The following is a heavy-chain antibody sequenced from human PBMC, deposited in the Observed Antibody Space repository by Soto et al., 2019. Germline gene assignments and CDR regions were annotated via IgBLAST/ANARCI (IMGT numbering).Heavy chain of an antibody. CDR2: IYYSGST. V-gene: IGHV4-39*01. CDR1: GGSISSSSYY. CDR3: ATQGGDIVVVPAAAYYYGMDV. J-gene: IGHJ6*02. Sequence: SETLSLTCTVSGGSISSSSYYWGWIRQPPGKGLEWIGSIYYSGSTYYSPSLKSRVTISVDTSKNQFSLKLSSVTAADTAVYYCATQGGDIVVVPAAAYYYGMDVWGQGTTVTVSS. D-gene: IGHD2-2*01.